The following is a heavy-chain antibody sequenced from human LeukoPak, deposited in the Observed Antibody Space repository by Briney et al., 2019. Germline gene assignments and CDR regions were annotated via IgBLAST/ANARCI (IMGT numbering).Heavy chain of an antibody. CDR2: ISSSSSYI. D-gene: IGHD1-14*01. Sequence: GGSLRPSCAASGFTFSSYSMNWVRQAPGKGLEWVSSISSSSSYIYYADSVKGRFTISRDNAKNSLYLQMNSLRAEDTAVYYCARGLGIYYYYMDVWGKGTTVTVSS. J-gene: IGHJ6*03. CDR3: ARGLGIYYYYMDV. V-gene: IGHV3-21*01. CDR1: GFTFSSYS.